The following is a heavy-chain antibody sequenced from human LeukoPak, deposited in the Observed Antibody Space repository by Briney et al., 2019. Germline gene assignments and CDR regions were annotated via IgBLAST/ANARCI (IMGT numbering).Heavy chain of an antibody. Sequence: SETLSLTCTVSGGSISSYYWSWIRQPPGKGLEWIGYIYYSGSTNYNPSLKSRVTISVDTSKNQFSLKPSSVTAADTAVYYCARGFSSGYYVYYYYMDVWGKGTTVTISS. D-gene: IGHD3-22*01. J-gene: IGHJ6*03. CDR2: IYYSGST. CDR3: ARGFSSGYYVYYYYMDV. CDR1: GGSISSYY. V-gene: IGHV4-59*01.